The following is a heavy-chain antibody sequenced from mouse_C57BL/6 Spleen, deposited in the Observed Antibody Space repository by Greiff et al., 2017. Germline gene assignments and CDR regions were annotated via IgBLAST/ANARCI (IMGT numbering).Heavy chain of an antibody. Sequence: EVQLQQSGPELVKPGASVKISCKASGYTFTDYYMNWVKQSHGKSLEWIGDINPNNGGTSYNQKFKGKATLTVDKSSSTAYMELRSLTSEDSAVYYCASTFYYGSSDGYFDVWGTGTTVTVSS. CDR2: INPNNGGT. V-gene: IGHV1-26*01. J-gene: IGHJ1*03. D-gene: IGHD1-1*01. CDR1: GYTFTDYY. CDR3: ASTFYYGSSDGYFDV.